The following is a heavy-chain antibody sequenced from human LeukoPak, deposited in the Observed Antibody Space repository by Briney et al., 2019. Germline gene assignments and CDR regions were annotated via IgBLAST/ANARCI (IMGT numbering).Heavy chain of an antibody. Sequence: ASVRVSCKASGYTFTGYYMHWVRQAPGQGLEWMGWINPNSGGTNYAQKFQGRVTMTRDTSISTAYMELSRLRSDDTAVYYCARNQYSSSSADAFDIWGQGTMVTVSS. CDR1: GYTFTGYY. CDR2: INPNSGGT. CDR3: ARNQYSSSSADAFDI. J-gene: IGHJ3*02. V-gene: IGHV1-2*02. D-gene: IGHD6-6*01.